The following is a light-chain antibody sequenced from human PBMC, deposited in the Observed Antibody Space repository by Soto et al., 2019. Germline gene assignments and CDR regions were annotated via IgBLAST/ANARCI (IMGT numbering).Light chain of an antibody. V-gene: IGLV2-14*01. CDR3: SSYTSSSSWV. J-gene: IGLJ3*02. CDR1: SSDVGGYNY. CDR2: EVS. Sequence: QSALTQPASVSGSPGQSITISCTGTSSDVGGYNYVSWYQQHPGKAPKLMIYEVSNRPSGVSNRFSGSKSGNTASLTISGLQAEDEADYYCSSYTSSSSWVFGGVTKLT.